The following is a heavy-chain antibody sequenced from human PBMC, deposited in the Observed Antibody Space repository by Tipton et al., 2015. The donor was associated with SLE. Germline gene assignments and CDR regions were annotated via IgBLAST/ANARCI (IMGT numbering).Heavy chain of an antibody. J-gene: IGHJ6*02. CDR3: ARGGMGV. CDR2: ISSNGART. V-gene: IGHV3-64*02. CDR1: GFTFSSFA. Sequence: GSPRLSCAASGFTFSSFAMQWVRRAPGKGLEYVSGISSNGARTYYADSVRGRFTISRDNSKNTLDLQMGSLRGEDMAVYYCARGGMGVWGQGTTVTASS.